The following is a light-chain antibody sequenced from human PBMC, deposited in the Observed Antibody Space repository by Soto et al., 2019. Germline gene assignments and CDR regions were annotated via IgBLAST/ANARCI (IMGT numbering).Light chain of an antibody. CDR2: DVS. V-gene: IGLV2-14*03. CDR1: SSDVGGSNY. CDR3: SSYTSTSTLYV. J-gene: IGLJ1*01. Sequence: QSALTQPASVSGSPGQSITISCTGTSSDVGGSNYVSWYQHHPGKAPKLMIYDVSSRPAGVSNRFSGSKSGNTSSLTNSGLQAEDEAVYYRSSYTSTSTLYVFRTGTKVTVL.